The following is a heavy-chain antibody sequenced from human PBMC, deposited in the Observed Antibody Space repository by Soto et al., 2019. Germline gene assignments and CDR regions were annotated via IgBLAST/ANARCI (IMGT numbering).Heavy chain of an antibody. D-gene: IGHD3-10*01. CDR3: ARDHGVLWFGESLYPSYYFDY. CDR1: GFTFSSYG. V-gene: IGHV3-33*01. CDR2: IWYDGSNK. J-gene: IGHJ4*02. Sequence: QVQLVESGGGVVQPGRSLRLSCAASGFTFSSYGMHWVRQAPGKGLEWVAVIWYDGSNKYYADSVKGRFTISRDNSKNTLYLQMNSLRAEDTAVYYCARDHGVLWFGESLYPSYYFDYWGQGTLVTVSS.